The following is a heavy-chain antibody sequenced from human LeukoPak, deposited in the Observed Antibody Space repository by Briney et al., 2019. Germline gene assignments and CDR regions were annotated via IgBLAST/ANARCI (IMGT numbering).Heavy chain of an antibody. CDR2: IIPIFGTA. CDR3: ARGGPYYYDSSGPKY. J-gene: IGHJ4*02. V-gene: IGHV1-69*13. Sequence: VASVKVSCKASGGTFSSYAISWVRQAPGQGLEWMGGIIPIFGTANYAQKFQGRVTITADESTSTAYMELSSLRSEDTAVYYCARGGPYYYDSSGPKYWGQGTLVTVSS. D-gene: IGHD3-22*01. CDR1: GGTFSSYA.